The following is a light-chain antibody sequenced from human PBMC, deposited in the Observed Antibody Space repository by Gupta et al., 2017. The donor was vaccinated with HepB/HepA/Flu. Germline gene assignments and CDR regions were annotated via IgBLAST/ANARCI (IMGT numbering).Light chain of an antibody. J-gene: IGKJ1*01. Sequence: EIVLTQSPGTLSLSPGERVTLSCRASESVSSGYVAWYQQKPGQAPTLLMHTTSTRATGVPDRFSGSGAGRNFILTISGLEPEDFAVDYCQQYCSSPRTFGQGTKLEVK. CDR1: ESVSSGY. CDR3: QQYCSSPRT. V-gene: IGKV3-20*01. CDR2: TTS.